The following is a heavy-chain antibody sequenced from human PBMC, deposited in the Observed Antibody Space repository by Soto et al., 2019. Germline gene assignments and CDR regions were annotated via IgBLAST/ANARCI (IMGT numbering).Heavy chain of an antibody. CDR3: ARGYDVNSELDY. CDR2: ILPTSVTP. V-gene: IGHV1-69*01. J-gene: IGHJ4*02. CDR1: GGTFRGYA. Sequence: QVQLVQSGAEVQKPGSSVKVSCQASGGTFRGYAISWVRQAPGQGLEWLGGILPTSVTPNYAQKFQGRVTLTADESTNTAFLELRSLRSADTAVYSCARGYDVNSELDYWGQGTLVTVSS. D-gene: IGHD3-22*01.